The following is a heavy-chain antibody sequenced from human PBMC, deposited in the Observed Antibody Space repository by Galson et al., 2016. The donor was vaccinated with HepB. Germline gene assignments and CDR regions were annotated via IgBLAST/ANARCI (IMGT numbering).Heavy chain of an antibody. CDR2: INAGNGNT. CDR3: ARVSSSWFSFYFDS. CDR1: GYMFTSYS. Sequence: SVKVSCKASGYMFTSYSVHWVRQAPGQRLEWMRWINAGNGNTKYSQKFQDRVTITRDTSASTAYMELSRLRSEDTAVYYCARVSSSWFSFYFDSWGQGTLVTVSS. D-gene: IGHD6-13*01. J-gene: IGHJ4*02. V-gene: IGHV1-3*01.